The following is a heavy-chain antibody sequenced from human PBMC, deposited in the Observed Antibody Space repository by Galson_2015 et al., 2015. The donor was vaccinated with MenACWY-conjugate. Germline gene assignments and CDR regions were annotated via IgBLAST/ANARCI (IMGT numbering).Heavy chain of an antibody. D-gene: IGHD6-13*01. J-gene: IGHJ6*03. CDR1: GFTFSAFG. CDR2: IRHDESTT. CDR3: AKDWSVPYSTISYYFYMDV. V-gene: IGHV3-30*02. Sequence: SLRLSCATSGFTFSAFGMHWVRQAPGRGLEWVAYIRHDESTTYYEDSVKGRFTISRDNSKKTVYLEMNSLRVDDTAVYYCAKDWSVPYSTISYYFYMDVWGKGTTVTVSS.